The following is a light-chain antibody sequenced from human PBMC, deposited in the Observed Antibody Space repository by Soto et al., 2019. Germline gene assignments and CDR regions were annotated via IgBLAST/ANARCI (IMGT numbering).Light chain of an antibody. CDR1: NIDVGSYNL. J-gene: IGLJ3*02. Sequence: ALTQPASVSGSPGQSITIAGTLTNIDVGSYNLVSWYQQRPGEAPKLIISEVRNRPSGISYRFTGSKSGNTASLTISGLQAEDEADYYCSSYTTTSTLGFGGGTK. CDR3: SSYTTTSTLG. V-gene: IGLV2-14*01. CDR2: EVR.